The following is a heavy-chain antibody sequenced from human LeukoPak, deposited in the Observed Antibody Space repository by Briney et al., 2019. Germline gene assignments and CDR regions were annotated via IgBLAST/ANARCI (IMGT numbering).Heavy chain of an antibody. J-gene: IGHJ4*02. V-gene: IGHV1-2*02. CDR3: ASYQLLSDFDY. D-gene: IGHD2-2*01. CDR2: INPNSGGT. Sequence: GASVTVSFTASGYTFTVYYMHWVRQAPGQGLGWMGWINPNSGGTNYAQKFQGRVTMTRDTSISTAYMELSRLRSDDTAVYYCASYQLLSDFDYWGQGTLVTVSS. CDR1: GYTFTVYY.